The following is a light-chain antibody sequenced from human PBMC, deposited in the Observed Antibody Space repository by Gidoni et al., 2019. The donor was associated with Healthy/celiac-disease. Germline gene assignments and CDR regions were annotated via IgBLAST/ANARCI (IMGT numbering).Light chain of an antibody. CDR3: QQLNSYHT. Sequence: KLTQSPSSLSASVGDRVTITCRASQGISSYLAWYQQKPGKAPKLLIYAASTLQSGVPSRFSGSGSGTEFTLTISSLQPEDFATYYCQQLNSYHTFGGGTKVEIK. CDR1: QGISSY. V-gene: IGKV1-9*01. J-gene: IGKJ4*01. CDR2: AAS.